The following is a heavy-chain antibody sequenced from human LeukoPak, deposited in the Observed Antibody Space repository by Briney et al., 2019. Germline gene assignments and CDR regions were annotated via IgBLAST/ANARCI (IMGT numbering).Heavy chain of an antibody. J-gene: IGHJ3*02. CDR1: GFTFDDYG. Sequence: PGGSLRLSCAASGFTFDDYGMSWVRQAPGKGLEWVSGINWNGGSTGYADSVKGRFTISRDNAKNSLYLQMNSLRAEDTALYYCAGDPGPGAADAFDIWGQGTMVTVSS. CDR3: AGDPGPGAADAFDI. CDR2: INWNGGST. V-gene: IGHV3-20*04. D-gene: IGHD3-10*01.